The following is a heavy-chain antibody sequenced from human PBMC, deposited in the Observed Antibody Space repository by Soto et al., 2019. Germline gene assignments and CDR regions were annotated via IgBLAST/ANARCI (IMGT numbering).Heavy chain of an antibody. CDR3: ARDRGEEVITPDAFDI. J-gene: IGHJ3*02. D-gene: IGHD3-22*01. CDR1: GGTFSSYA. V-gene: IGHV1-69*13. CDR2: IIPIFGTA. Sequence: ASVKVSCKASGGTFSSYAISWVRQAPGQGLEWMGGIIPIFGTANYAQKFQGRVTITADESTSTAYMELSSLRSEDTAVYYCARDRGEEVITPDAFDIWGQGTMVTVSS.